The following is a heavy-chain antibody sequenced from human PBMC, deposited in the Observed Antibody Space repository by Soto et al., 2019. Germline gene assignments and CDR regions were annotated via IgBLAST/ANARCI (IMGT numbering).Heavy chain of an antibody. V-gene: IGHV3-9*01. J-gene: IGHJ4*02. CDR3: ATFDY. Sequence: GGSLRLSCAASGFTFDDYAMHWVRQAPGKGLEWVSGISWNSGSIGYADSVKGRFTISRDNAKNSLYLQMNSLRAEDTALYYCATFDYWGQGTLVTVSS. CDR1: GFTFDDYA. CDR2: ISWNSGSI.